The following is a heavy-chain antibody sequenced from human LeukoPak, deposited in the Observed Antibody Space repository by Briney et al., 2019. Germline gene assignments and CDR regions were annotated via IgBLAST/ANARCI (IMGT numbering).Heavy chain of an antibody. J-gene: IGHJ5*02. CDR3: ARGGGPVDNWFDP. CDR2: IYYSGST. Sequence: SETLSLTCTVSGGSISSYCWSWIRQPAGKGLEWIGYIYYSGSTNYNPSLKSRVTISVDTSKNQFSLKLSSVTAADTAVYYCARGGGPVDNWFDPWGQGTQVTVSS. CDR1: GGSISSYC. V-gene: IGHV4-59*01. D-gene: IGHD2-15*01.